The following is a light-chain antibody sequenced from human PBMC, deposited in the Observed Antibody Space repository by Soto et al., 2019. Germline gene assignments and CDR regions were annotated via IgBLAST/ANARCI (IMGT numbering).Light chain of an antibody. CDR1: SSDIGAGYD. CDR3: QSYDSGLTSYV. V-gene: IGLV1-40*01. Sequence: VLTQPPSVSEAPGQRVTISCTGTSSDIGAGYDVHWYQQLPGEAPKLLIYSNAIRPSGVPDRFSASKSGTSASLAITGLRAEDEADYYCQSYDSGLTSYVFGTGTKVTVL. CDR2: SNA. J-gene: IGLJ1*01.